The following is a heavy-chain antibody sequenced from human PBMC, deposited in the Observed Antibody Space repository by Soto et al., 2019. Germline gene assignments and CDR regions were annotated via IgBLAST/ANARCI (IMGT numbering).Heavy chain of an antibody. D-gene: IGHD3-9*01. CDR2: LYHSDSYT. J-gene: IGHJ6*02. CDR1: GYSFTSYW. V-gene: IGHV5-10-1*01. CDR3: ASGYDILTGYPHNYYYYGMDV. Sequence: RVSLETFCKGSGYSFTSYWIRWVRKMPGKGLGGVGRLYHSDSYTNDSPSFPGHVTISADKSISTADLQWSSLKPSDTAMYYSASGYDILTGYPHNYYYYGMDVWGQGTTVTVSS.